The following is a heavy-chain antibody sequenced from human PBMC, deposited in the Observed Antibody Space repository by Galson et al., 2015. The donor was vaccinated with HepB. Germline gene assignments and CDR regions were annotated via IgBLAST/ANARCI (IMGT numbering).Heavy chain of an antibody. CDR2: IKKDGREK. V-gene: IGHV3-7*01. D-gene: IGHD1-26*01. CDR3: ATGWSSHFFNY. J-gene: IGHJ4*02. Sequence: SLRLSCAGSGFTFRSSWMSWVRQAPGKGLEWVANIKKDGREKYYVDSVKGRCTISRDNAKNLLHLQMNSLRAENMVVYYCATGWSSHFFNYRDQRALVSVSS. CDR1: GFTFRSSW.